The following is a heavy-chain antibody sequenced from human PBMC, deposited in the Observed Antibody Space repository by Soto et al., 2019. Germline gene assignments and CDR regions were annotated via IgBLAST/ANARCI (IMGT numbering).Heavy chain of an antibody. D-gene: IGHD1-1*01. Sequence: QVQLVQSGAEVRKPGASVKVSCKASGYIFTTFGIGWVRQAPGQGLEWMGWINAYNGNRNFAQNVRDRVTMTTDTSTNTAHMELRSLRSDDTAVYYCARDGGTGLDYWGQGTLVTVSS. CDR1: GYIFTTFG. CDR2: INAYNGNR. J-gene: IGHJ4*02. V-gene: IGHV1-18*01. CDR3: ARDGGTGLDY.